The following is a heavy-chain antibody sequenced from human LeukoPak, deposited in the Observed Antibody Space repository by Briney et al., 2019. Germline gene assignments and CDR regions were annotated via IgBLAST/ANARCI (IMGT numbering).Heavy chain of an antibody. D-gene: IGHD4-17*01. CDR3: ARGIGQGGTVTSVGMDV. V-gene: IGHV4-34*01. CDR2: INHSGST. J-gene: IGHJ6*02. CDR1: GGSFSGYY. Sequence: SETLSLTCAVYGGSFSGYYWSWIRQPPGKGLEWIGEINHSGSTNYSPSLKSRVTISVDTSKNQFSLKLSSVTAADTAVYYCARGIGQGGTVTSVGMDVWGQGTTVTVSS.